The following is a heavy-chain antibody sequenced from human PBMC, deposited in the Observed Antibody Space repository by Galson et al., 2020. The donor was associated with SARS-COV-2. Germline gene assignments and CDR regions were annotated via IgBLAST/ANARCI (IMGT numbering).Heavy chain of an antibody. J-gene: IGHJ3*02. D-gene: IGHD6-19*01. CDR3: ASGTTASQSIAVARGFGAFDI. V-gene: IGHV3-33*01. Sequence: TGGSLRLSCAASGFTFSSYGMHWVRQAPGKGLEWVAVIWSDGSNKYYADSVKGRFTISRDNSKNTLYLQMNSLRADDTAVYYCASGTTASQSIAVARGFGAFDIWGQGTMVTVSS. CDR2: IWSDGSNK. CDR1: GFTFSSYG.